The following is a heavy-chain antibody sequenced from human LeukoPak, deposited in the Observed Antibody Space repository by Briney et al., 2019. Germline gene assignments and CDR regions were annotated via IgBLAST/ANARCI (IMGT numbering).Heavy chain of an antibody. D-gene: IGHD3-10*01. CDR2: IYSGGST. V-gene: IGHV3-53*01. CDR1: GFTVSSNY. CDR3: VSLPGSGH. Sequence: GGSLRLSCAASGFTVSSNYMTWVRQAAGKGPEWVSIIYSGGSTYYADSVKGRFTISRDNSKNTVFLQMNSLTAEDTAVYYCVSLPGSGHWGQGTLVTVSS. J-gene: IGHJ4*02.